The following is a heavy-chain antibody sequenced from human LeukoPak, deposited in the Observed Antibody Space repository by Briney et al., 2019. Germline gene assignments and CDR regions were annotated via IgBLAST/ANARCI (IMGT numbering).Heavy chain of an antibody. V-gene: IGHV1-69*05. J-gene: IGHJ4*02. D-gene: IGHD3-10*01. CDR1: GGTFSTYA. CDR2: IIPIFGTT. Sequence: SVKVSCKASGGTFSTYAISWVRQAPGQGLEWMGGIIPIFGTTNYAQKFQGRVTMTRNTSISTAYMELSSLRSEDTAVYYCARQIRYGSGSYHYWGQGTLVTVSS. CDR3: ARQIRYGSGSYHY.